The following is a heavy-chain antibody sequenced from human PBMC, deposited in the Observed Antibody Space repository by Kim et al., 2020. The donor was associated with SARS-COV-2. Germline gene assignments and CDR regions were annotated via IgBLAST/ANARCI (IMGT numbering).Heavy chain of an antibody. CDR3: ARGRYYYDSSGYYYFGYYFDY. Sequence: GGSLRLSCAASGFTFSSYAMHWVRQAPGKGLEWVAVISYDGSNKYYADSVKGRFTISRDNSKNTLYLQMNSLRAEDTAVYYCARGRYYYDSSGYYYFGYYFDYWGQGTLVTVSS. J-gene: IGHJ4*02. CDR2: ISYDGSNK. D-gene: IGHD3-22*01. CDR1: GFTFSSYA. V-gene: IGHV3-30-3*01.